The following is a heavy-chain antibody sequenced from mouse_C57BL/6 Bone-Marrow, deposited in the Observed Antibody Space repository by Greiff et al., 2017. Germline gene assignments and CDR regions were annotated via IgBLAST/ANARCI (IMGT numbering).Heavy chain of an antibody. CDR2: INPSSGYT. V-gene: IGHV1-7*01. CDR1: GYTFTSYW. Sequence: VQLQESGAELAKPGASVKLSCKASGYTFTSYWMHWVKQRPGQGLEWIGYINPSSGYTKYNQKFKDKATLTADTSSSTAYMQLSSLTYEDSAVYYCARLLPPFAYWGQGTLVTVSA. J-gene: IGHJ3*01. CDR3: ARLLPPFAY. D-gene: IGHD1-1*01.